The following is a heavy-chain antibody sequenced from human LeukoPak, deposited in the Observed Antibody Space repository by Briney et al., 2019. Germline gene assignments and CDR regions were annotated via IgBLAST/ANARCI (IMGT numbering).Heavy chain of an antibody. D-gene: IGHD3-22*01. CDR3: ASRPYYYDSSGYYGDDAFDI. J-gene: IGHJ3*02. V-gene: IGHV1-69*05. CDR2: IIPIFGTA. Sequence: GSSVKVSCKASGGTFSSYAISWVRQAPGQGLEGMGGIIPIFGTANYAQKFQGRVTITTDESTSTAYMELSSLRSEDTAVYYCASRPYYYDSSGYYGDDAFDIWGQGTMVTVSS. CDR1: GGTFSSYA.